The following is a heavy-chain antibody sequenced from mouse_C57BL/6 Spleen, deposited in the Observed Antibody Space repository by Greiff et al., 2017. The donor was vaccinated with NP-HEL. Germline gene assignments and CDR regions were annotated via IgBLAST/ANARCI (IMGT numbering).Heavy chain of an antibody. CDR3: ARGDRRFYWYFDV. D-gene: IGHD2-14*01. Sequence: EVQLQQSGPGMVKPSQSLSLTCTVTGYSITSGYDWHWIRHFPGNKLEWMGYISYSGSTNYNPSLKSRISITHDTSKNHFFLKLNSVTTEDTATYYGARGDRRFYWYFDVWGTGTTVTVSS. J-gene: IGHJ1*03. V-gene: IGHV3-1*01. CDR1: GYSITSGYD. CDR2: ISYSGST.